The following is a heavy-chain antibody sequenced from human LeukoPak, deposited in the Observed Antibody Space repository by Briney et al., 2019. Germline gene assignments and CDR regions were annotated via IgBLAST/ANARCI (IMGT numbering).Heavy chain of an antibody. CDR1: GGSISSYY. CDR2: IYYSGST. CDR3: ARGSGGYDDFDY. J-gene: IGHJ4*02. V-gene: IGHV4-59*01. Sequence: SETLSLTXTVSGGSISSYYWSWIRQTPGKGLEWIGYIYYSGSTNYNPSLKSRVTISVDTSKNQFSLKLSSVTAADTAVYYCARGSGGYDDFDYWGQGTLVTVSS. D-gene: IGHD5-12*01.